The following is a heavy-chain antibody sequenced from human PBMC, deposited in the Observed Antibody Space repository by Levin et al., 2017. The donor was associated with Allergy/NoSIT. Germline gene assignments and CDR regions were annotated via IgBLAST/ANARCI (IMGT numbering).Heavy chain of an antibody. D-gene: IGHD3-10*01. V-gene: IGHV4-39*01. Sequence: SETLSLTCTVSGGSISSSSYYWGWIRQPPGKGLEWIGSIYYSGSTYYNPSLKSRVTISVDTSKNQFSLKLSSVTAADTAVYYCARQGGWFGVDYWGQGTLVTVSS. CDR2: IYYSGST. CDR3: ARQGGWFGVDY. J-gene: IGHJ4*02. CDR1: GGSISSSSYY.